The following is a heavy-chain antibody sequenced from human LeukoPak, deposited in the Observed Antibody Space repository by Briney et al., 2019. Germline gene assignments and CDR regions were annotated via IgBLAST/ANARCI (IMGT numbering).Heavy chain of an antibody. CDR1: GFTFSDYY. V-gene: IGHV3-11*01. D-gene: IGHD3-9*01. CDR3: ARGPLYYDILTGQDY. Sequence: GGSLRLSCAASGFTFSDYYMSWIRQAPGKGLEWVSYISSSGSTIYYADSVKGRFTVSRDNAKNSLYLQMNSLRAEDTAVYYCARGPLYYDILTGQDYWGQRTLVTVSS. CDR2: ISSSGSTI. J-gene: IGHJ4*02.